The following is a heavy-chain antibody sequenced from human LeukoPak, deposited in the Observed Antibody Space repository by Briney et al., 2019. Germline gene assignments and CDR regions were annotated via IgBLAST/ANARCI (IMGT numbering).Heavy chain of an antibody. Sequence: GGSLRLSCAASGFTFSSYGMPWVRQAPGKGLEWVAVIWYDGSNKYYADSVKGRFTISRDNSKNTLYLQMNSLRAEDTAVYYCARGEGIVVVPAAITGYYYYGMDVWGQGTTVTVSS. D-gene: IGHD2-2*02. V-gene: IGHV3-33*01. CDR1: GFTFSSYG. CDR3: ARGEGIVVVPAAITGYYYYGMDV. CDR2: IWYDGSNK. J-gene: IGHJ6*02.